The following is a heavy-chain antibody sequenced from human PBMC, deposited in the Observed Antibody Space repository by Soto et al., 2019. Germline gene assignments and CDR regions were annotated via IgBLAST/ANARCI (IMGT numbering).Heavy chain of an antibody. CDR3: AKPNSVNYYDASGYHDAFDF. Sequence: ASVKVSCKASGYTFTNYGINWVRQAPGHGREWMGWISAYNGNKRFAQKFQGRVTMTTDASTSTAYMELRNLRSDDTAVYYCAKPNSVNYYDASGYHDAFDFWGQGXMVTVPS. CDR2: ISAYNGNK. D-gene: IGHD3-22*01. J-gene: IGHJ3*01. CDR1: GYTFTNYG. V-gene: IGHV1-18*04.